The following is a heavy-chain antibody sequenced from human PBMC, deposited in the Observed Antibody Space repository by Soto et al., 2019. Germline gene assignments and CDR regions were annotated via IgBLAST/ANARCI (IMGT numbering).Heavy chain of an antibody. Sequence: ESGGGVVQPGRSLRLSCAASGFTFSSYGMHWVRQAPGKGLEWVAVIWYDGSNKYYADSVKGRFTISRDNSKNTLYLQMNSLRAEDTAVYYCARDGRYSSSWYKSYYFDYWGQGTLVTVSS. CDR1: GFTFSSYG. D-gene: IGHD6-13*01. J-gene: IGHJ4*02. CDR2: IWYDGSNK. V-gene: IGHV3-33*01. CDR3: ARDGRYSSSWYKSYYFDY.